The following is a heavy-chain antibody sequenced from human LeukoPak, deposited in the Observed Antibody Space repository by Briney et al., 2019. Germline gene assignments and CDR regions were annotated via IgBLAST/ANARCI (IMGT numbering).Heavy chain of an antibody. J-gene: IGHJ6*03. Sequence: PSETLSLTCTVSGGSISSTSYYWGWIRQPPGKGLEWIGYIYTSGSTNYNPSLKSRVTISVDTSKNQFSLKLSSVTAADTAVYYCARGDSSGDYYYYYYMDVWGQGTMVTVSS. D-gene: IGHD3-22*01. CDR2: IYTSGST. CDR1: GGSISSTSYY. CDR3: ARGDSSGDYYYYYYMDV. V-gene: IGHV4-61*05.